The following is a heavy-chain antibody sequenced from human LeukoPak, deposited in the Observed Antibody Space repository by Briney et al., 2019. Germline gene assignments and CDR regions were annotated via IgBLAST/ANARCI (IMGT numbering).Heavy chain of an antibody. J-gene: IGHJ5*02. CDR2: IYYSGST. D-gene: IGHD1-26*01. CDR3: ASNILGATFDP. V-gene: IGHV4-39*01. Sequence: PSETLSLTCTVSGGSISSSSYSWGCIRQPPGKGLEWIGTIYYSGSTYYNPSLRSRVTISVDTSKNQFSLKLSSVTAADTAVYYCASNILGATFDPWGQGTLVTVSS. CDR1: GGSISSSSYS.